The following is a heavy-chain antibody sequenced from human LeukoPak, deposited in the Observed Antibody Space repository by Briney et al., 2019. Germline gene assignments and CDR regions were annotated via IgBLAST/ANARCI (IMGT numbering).Heavy chain of an antibody. CDR2: ISYEESNN. CDR3: AKGHNYYGMDV. Sequence: PGKSLRLSCSASGFTFSSHGMHSVRQAPGKGLEWVAVISYEESNNYYADSVKGQFTNPRDNPNIPLYLQMNSLRAEDTAVYYCAKGHNYYGMDVWGQGTTVTVSS. CDR1: GFTFSSHG. V-gene: IGHV3-30*18. J-gene: IGHJ6*02.